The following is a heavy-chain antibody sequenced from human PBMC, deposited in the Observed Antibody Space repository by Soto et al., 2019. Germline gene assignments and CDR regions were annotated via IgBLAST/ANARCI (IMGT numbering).Heavy chain of an antibody. CDR2: IYYSGST. J-gene: IGHJ3*02. CDR3: ARESPLAVAQYPHDAFDI. D-gene: IGHD2-15*01. V-gene: IGHV4-30-4*01. Sequence: QVQLQESGPGLVKPSQTLSLTCTVSGGSISSGDYYWSWIRQPPGKGLEWIGYIYYSGSTYYNPSLKSRVTISVDTSKNQFSLKLSSVTAADTAVYYCARESPLAVAQYPHDAFDIWGQGTMVTVSS. CDR1: GGSISSGDYY.